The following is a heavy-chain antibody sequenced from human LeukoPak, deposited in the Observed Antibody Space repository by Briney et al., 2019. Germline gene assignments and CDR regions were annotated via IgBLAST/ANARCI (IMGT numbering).Heavy chain of an antibody. CDR3: ARKGLGGELGGFDS. J-gene: IGHJ4*02. CDR2: TNRRGDIT. V-gene: IGHV3-20*04. Sequence: GGSLRLSCAASGYTFGDYGMSRVRQVPGKGLEWVSGTNRRGDITGYADFVKGRFTISRDNAKNSLYLQMNSLRVEDTALYYCARKGLGGELGGFDSWGQGTLVTV. CDR1: GYTFGDYG. D-gene: IGHD1-7*01.